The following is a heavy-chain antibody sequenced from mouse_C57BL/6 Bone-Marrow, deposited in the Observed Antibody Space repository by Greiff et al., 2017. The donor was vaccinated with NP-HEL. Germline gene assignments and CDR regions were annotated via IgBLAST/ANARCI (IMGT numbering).Heavy chain of an antibody. CDR3: ARSEEGYYYGSSYDWYFDV. D-gene: IGHD1-1*01. J-gene: IGHJ1*03. V-gene: IGHV3-8*01. CDR1: GYSITSDY. Sequence: DVKLQESGPGLAKPSQTLSLTCSVTGYSITSDYWNWIRKFPGNKLEYMGYISYSGSTYYNPSLKSRISITRDTSKNQYYLQLNSVTTEDTATYYCARSEEGYYYGSSYDWYFDVWGTGTTVTVSS. CDR2: ISYSGST.